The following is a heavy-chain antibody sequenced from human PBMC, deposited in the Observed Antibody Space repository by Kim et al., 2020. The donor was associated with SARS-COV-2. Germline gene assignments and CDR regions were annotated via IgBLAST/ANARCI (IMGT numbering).Heavy chain of an antibody. CDR1: GFSVSNIQ. CDR2: TYASGTT. D-gene: IGHD6-19*01. V-gene: IGHV3-66*01. J-gene: IGHJ4*02. CDR3: ARDLRDLGWYSGDY. Sequence: GGSLRLSCAASGFSVSNIQMTWVRQAPGKGLDWVSVTYASGTTYYAASVKGRFTVSRDNSENTVYIQMNNLRVEDTAVYYCARDLRDLGWYSGDYWGQGTLVTVSS.